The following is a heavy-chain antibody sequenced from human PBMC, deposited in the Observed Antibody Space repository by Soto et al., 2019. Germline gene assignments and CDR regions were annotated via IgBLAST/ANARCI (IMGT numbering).Heavy chain of an antibody. V-gene: IGHV4-31*03. CDR2: IYYSGST. CDR3: ARSNLMITFGGVRH. D-gene: IGHD3-16*01. CDR1: GGSISSGGYY. Sequence: QVQLQESGPGLVKPSQTLSLTCTVSGGSISSGGYYWSWIRQHPGKGLEWIGYIYYSGSTYYNPSLKSRVTISVDTSKNQFYLKLSSVTAADTAVYYCARSNLMITFGGVRHWGQGTLVTVSS. J-gene: IGHJ4*02.